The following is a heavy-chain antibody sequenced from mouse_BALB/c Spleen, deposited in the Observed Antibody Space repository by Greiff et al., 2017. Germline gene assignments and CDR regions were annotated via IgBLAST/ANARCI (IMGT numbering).Heavy chain of an antibody. CDR1: GFNIKDYY. J-gene: IGHJ3*01. Sequence: EVHLVESGAELVRPGALVKLSCKASGFNIKDYYMHWVKQRPEQGLEWIGWIDPENGNTIYDPKFQGKASITADTSSNTAYLQLSSLTSEDTAVYYCAYYYGSSYLAWFAYWGQGTLVTVSA. CDR3: AYYYGSSYLAWFAY. V-gene: IGHV14-1*02. D-gene: IGHD1-1*01. CDR2: IDPENGNT.